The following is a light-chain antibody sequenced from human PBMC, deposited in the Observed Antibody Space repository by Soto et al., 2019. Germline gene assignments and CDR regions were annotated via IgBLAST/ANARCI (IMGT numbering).Light chain of an antibody. Sequence: QSVLTQPPSASGTPGQRVTISCSGSSSNIGSNPVNWYQQLPGTAPQLLIYSNNQRPSGVPDRFSGSKSGTSASLAISGLQSEDEADYYCAAWDDSLNGDVFGTGTKLTVL. CDR1: SSNIGSNP. V-gene: IGLV1-44*01. J-gene: IGLJ1*01. CDR2: SNN. CDR3: AAWDDSLNGDV.